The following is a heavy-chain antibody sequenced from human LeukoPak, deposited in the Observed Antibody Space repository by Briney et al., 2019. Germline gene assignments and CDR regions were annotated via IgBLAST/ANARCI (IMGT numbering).Heavy chain of an antibody. J-gene: IGHJ4*02. Sequence: SETLSLTCAVYGGSFSGYYWSWIRQPPGKGLEWIGEINHSGSTNYNPSLKSRVTISVDTSKNQSSLKLSSVTAADTAVYYCARGGHCSSTSCYKYYFDYWGQGTLVTVSS. CDR3: ARGGHCSSTSCYKYYFDY. CDR2: INHSGST. CDR1: GGSFSGYY. V-gene: IGHV4-34*01. D-gene: IGHD2-2*02.